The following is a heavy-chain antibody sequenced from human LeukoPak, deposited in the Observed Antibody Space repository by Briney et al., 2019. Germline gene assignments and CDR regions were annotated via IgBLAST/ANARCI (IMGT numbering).Heavy chain of an antibody. D-gene: IGHD6-19*01. V-gene: IGHV3-30*02. Sequence: TGGSLRLSCAASGFTFSSYGMHWVRQAPGKGLEWVAFIRYDGSNKYYADPVKGRFTMSRDNSKNTLYLQMNSLRAEDTAVYYCAKDRLGYSSGWNGGYFDYWGQGTLVTVSS. CDR2: IRYDGSNK. J-gene: IGHJ4*02. CDR3: AKDRLGYSSGWNGGYFDY. CDR1: GFTFSSYG.